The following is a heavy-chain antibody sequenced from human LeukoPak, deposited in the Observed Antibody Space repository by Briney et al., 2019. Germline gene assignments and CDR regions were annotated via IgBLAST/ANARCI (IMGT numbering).Heavy chain of an antibody. CDR2: ISGSGGST. CDR3: AEDRANAGCFDY. J-gene: IGHJ4*02. D-gene: IGHD1-1*01. CDR1: GFTFSSYA. V-gene: IGHV3-23*01. Sequence: GGSLRLSCAASGFTFSSYAMSWVRQAPGKGLEWVSAISGSGGSTYYADSVKGRFTISRDNSKNTLYLQMNSLRAEDTAVYYCAEDRANAGCFDYWGQGTLVTVSS.